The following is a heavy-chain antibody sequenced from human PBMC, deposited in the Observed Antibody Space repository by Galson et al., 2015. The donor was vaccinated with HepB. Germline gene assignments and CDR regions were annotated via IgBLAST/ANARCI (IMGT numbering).Heavy chain of an antibody. V-gene: IGHV3-48*02. CDR1: GFTFSYYN. D-gene: IGHD5-12*01. CDR2: ISSSSSTI. Sequence: SLRLSCAASGFTFSYYNMDWVRQAPGKGLEWVSYISSSSSTIYYAESVKGRFTISGDNANNSLYLQMNSLRDEDTAVYYCARDNMVAGAVDIWGQGTMVTVSS. J-gene: IGHJ3*02. CDR3: ARDNMVAGAVDI.